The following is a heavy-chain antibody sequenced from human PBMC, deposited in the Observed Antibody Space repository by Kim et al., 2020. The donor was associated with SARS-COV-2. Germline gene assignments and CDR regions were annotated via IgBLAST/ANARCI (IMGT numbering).Heavy chain of an antibody. Sequence: GGSLRLSCAASGFTVSSNYMSWVRQTPGKGLEWVSVIYSGGSTYYADSVKGRFTISRDNSKNTLYLQMNSLRAEDTAVYYCARDRRDYFDYWGQGTLVTVSS. J-gene: IGHJ4*02. V-gene: IGHV3-53*01. CDR3: ARDRRDYFDY. CDR1: GFTVSSNY. CDR2: IYSGGST.